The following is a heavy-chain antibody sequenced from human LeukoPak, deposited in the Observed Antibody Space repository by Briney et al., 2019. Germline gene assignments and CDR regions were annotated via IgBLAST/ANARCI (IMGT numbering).Heavy chain of an antibody. D-gene: IGHD2-21*02. Sequence: SETLSLTCAVYGGSFSGYYWSWIRQPPGKGLEWVGEMNHSGSTNYNPSLKRRVTISVDTSKHQFSLKLSSVTAADTAVYYCARLTARDYYYMDVGGKGTTVTVSS. V-gene: IGHV4-34*01. CDR1: GGSFSGYY. CDR3: ARLTARDYYYMDV. CDR2: MNHSGST. J-gene: IGHJ6*03.